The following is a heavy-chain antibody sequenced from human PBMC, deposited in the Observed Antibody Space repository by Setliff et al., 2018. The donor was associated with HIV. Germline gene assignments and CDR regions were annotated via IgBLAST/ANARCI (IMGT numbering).Heavy chain of an antibody. J-gene: IGHJ6*02. V-gene: IGHV1-2*02. D-gene: IGHD3-10*01. Sequence: VKVSCKASGYTFTGHYLHWVRQAPGQGLEWLGWVNPNSGDAIYAQNFRGRVTMTRDTSINAAYMELRGLRSDDTAVYYCARNFGLSPSGKYYYYYGMDIWGQGTTVTVSS. CDR1: GYTFTGHY. CDR2: VNPNSGDA. CDR3: ARNFGLSPSGKYYYYYGMDI.